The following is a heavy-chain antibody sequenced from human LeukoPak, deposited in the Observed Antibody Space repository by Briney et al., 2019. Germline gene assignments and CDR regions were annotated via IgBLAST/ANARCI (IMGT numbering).Heavy chain of an antibody. J-gene: IGHJ3*02. CDR2: ISPNSGGT. V-gene: IGHV1-2*02. Sequence: ASVKVSCKASGYTFTGYYIHWVRQAPGQGLEWMGWISPNSGGTNYAQKFQGRVTMTRDTSISTAYMELSSLRSEDTAVYYCARGRLGCSSTSCYWAADAFDIWGQGTMVTVSS. CDR3: ARGRLGCSSTSCYWAADAFDI. D-gene: IGHD2-2*01. CDR1: GYTFTGYY.